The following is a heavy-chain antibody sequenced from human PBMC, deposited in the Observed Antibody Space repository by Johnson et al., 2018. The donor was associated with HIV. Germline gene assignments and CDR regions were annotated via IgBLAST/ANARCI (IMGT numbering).Heavy chain of an antibody. V-gene: IGHV3-66*02. D-gene: IGHD2-15*01. CDR1: GFTVSSNY. CDR2: IYSGGST. CDR3: ARDQFMSGGYCSGGSCYSQPSGI. J-gene: IGHJ3*02. Sequence: MLLVESGGGLVQPGGSLRLSCAASGFTVSSNYMSWVRQAPGKGLEWVSVIYSGGSTYYADSVKGRFTISRDNSNNTLYLQMNSLRAEDTAVYYCARDQFMSGGYCSGGSCYSQPSGIWGQGTMVTVSS.